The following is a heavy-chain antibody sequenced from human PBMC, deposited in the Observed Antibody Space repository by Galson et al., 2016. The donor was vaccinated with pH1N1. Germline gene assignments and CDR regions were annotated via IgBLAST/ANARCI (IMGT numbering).Heavy chain of an antibody. J-gene: IGHJ5*02. CDR2: ITSGGST. CDR1: GFTFSSFA. D-gene: IGHD3-22*01. Sequence: SLRLSCATSGFTFSSFAMTWVRQAPGKGLEWVSGITSGGSTYYADSVKGRFTISRDNSKNTVDRQMNRLRVEDTATYYCVKGDSSCYEYLNKFDPWGQGTLVTVSS. V-gene: IGHV3-23*01. CDR3: VKGDSSCYEYLNKFDP.